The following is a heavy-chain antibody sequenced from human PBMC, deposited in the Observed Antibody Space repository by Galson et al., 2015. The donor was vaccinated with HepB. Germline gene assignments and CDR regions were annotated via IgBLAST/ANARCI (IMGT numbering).Heavy chain of an antibody. CDR1: GFTFSSYW. CDR2: INSDGSST. CDR3: ARDRETFYTLYGMDV. Sequence: SLRLSCAASGFTFSSYWMHWVRQAPGKGLVWVSRINSDGSSTSYADSVKGRFTISRDNAKNTLYLQMNSLRAEDTAVYYCARDRETFYTLYGMDVWGQGTTVTVSS. D-gene: IGHD2/OR15-2a*01. J-gene: IGHJ6*02. V-gene: IGHV3-74*01.